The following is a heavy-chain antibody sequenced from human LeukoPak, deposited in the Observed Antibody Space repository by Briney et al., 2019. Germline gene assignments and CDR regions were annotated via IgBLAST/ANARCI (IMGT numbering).Heavy chain of an antibody. D-gene: IGHD4-17*01. CDR3: VRQAVSGDSGIAY. V-gene: IGHV3-74*01. J-gene: IGHJ4*02. CDR1: GFTFSNYW. Sequence: GGSLRLSCAASGFTFSNYWMHWVRQAPGRGLEWVSRINPDGSSSNNADSVKGRFTMSRDNAKSMVYLQMDGLRAEDTAVFSCVRQAVSGDSGIAYWGRGVLVTVSS. CDR2: INPDGSSS.